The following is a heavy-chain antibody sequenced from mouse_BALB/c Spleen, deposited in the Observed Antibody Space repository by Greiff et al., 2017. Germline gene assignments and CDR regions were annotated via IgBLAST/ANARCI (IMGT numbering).Heavy chain of an antibody. Sequence: DVMLVESGGGLVKPGGSLKLSCAASGFTFSSYGMSWVRQTPDKRLEWVATISSGGSYTYYPDSVKGRFTISRDNAKNTLYLQMSSLKSEDTAMYYCARPGPYAMDYWGQGTSVTVSS. CDR1: GFTFSSYG. CDR3: ARPGPYAMDY. J-gene: IGHJ4*01. CDR2: ISSGGSYT. V-gene: IGHV5-6*03.